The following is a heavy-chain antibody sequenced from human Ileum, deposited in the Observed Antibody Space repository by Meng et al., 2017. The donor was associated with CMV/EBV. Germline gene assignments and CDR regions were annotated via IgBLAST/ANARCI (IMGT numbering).Heavy chain of an antibody. V-gene: IGHV3-30*02. J-gene: IGHJ4*02. CDR3: AKVGFGWYSIDY. CDR1: GFTFSIYG. D-gene: IGHD6-19*01. Sequence: VLWVGTGGGVVQPGGAPRLSCAASGFTFSIYGMHWVRQAPGKGLEWVAFIRYDGTVQNYADSVKGRFTISRDNSWNMLSLEMNSLRPEDTAVYYCAKVGFGWYSIDYWGQGTLVTVSS. CDR2: IRYDGTVQ.